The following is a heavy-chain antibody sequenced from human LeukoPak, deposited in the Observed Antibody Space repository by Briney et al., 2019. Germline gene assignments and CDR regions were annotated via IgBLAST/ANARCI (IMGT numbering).Heavy chain of an antibody. CDR1: GGSISSGGYS. CDR3: AREWYSSGRYVAYYFDY. J-gene: IGHJ4*02. CDR2: IYHSGST. Sequence: SQTLSLTCAVSGGSISSGGYSWSWIRQPPGKGLEWIGYIYHSGSTYYNPSLKSRVTISVDTSKNQFSLKLTSVIDADTAVYYCAREWYSSGRYVAYYFDYWGQGTLATVSS. D-gene: IGHD6-19*01. V-gene: IGHV4-30-2*01.